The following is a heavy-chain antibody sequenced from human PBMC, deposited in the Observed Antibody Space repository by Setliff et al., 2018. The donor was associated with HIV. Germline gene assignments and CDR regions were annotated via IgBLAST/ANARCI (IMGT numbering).Heavy chain of an antibody. Sequence: NPSETLSLTCALYGGSFSGHSWSWIRQSPGKGLEWVGEVSHTERSNYNPSLRPRVTISLDTSKNQFSLYLRSVTAADTAVYYCARGRIPAAATRFYYMDVWATGTTVTVSS. D-gene: IGHD6-13*01. CDR1: GGSFSGHS. CDR3: ARGRIPAAATRFYYMDV. CDR2: VSHTERS. J-gene: IGHJ6*03. V-gene: IGHV4-34*01.